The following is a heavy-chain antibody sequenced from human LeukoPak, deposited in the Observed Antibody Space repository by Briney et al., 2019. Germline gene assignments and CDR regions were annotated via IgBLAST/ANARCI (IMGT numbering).Heavy chain of an antibody. J-gene: IGHJ1*01. Sequence: ASVKVSCKASGYTFTNYYMHWVRQAPGQGLEWMGIINPSSGSTSYAQKFQGRVTMTRDTSISTAYLELSRLRSDDTAVYYCARASHDSSDYEYFQHWGQGTLVTVSS. CDR3: ARASHDSSDYEYFQH. V-gene: IGHV1-46*01. D-gene: IGHD3-22*01. CDR2: INPSSGST. CDR1: GYTFTNYY.